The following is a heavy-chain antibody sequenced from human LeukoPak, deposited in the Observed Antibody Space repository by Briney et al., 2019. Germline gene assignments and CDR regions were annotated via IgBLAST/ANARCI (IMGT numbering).Heavy chain of an antibody. CDR1: GFTFSSYG. CDR3: AKFQGSGYYTPFDY. D-gene: IGHD3-3*01. J-gene: IGHJ4*02. CDR2: ISYDGSNK. Sequence: GRSLRLSCAASGFTFSSYGMHWVRQAPGKGLEWVAVISYDGSNKYYADSVKGRFTISRDNSKNTLYLQMNSLRAEDTAVYYCAKFQGSGYYTPFDYWGQGTLVTVSS. V-gene: IGHV3-30*18.